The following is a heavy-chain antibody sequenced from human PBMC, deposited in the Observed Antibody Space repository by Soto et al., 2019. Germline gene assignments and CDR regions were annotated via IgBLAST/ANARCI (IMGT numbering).Heavy chain of an antibody. D-gene: IGHD3-22*01. Sequence: SETLSLTCTVSGGSISSYYCSWIRQPPGKGLEWIGYIYYSGSTNYNPSLKSRVTISVDTSKNQFSLKLSSVTAADTAVYYCASYDSSGRFDYWGQGTLVTVSS. J-gene: IGHJ4*02. CDR2: IYYSGST. V-gene: IGHV4-59*01. CDR1: GGSISSYY. CDR3: ASYDSSGRFDY.